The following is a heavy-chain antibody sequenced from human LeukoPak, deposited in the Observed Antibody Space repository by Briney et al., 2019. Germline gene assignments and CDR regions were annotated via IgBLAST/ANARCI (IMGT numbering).Heavy chain of an antibody. CDR3: ARDLFLWYFDL. Sequence: GGSLRLSCAASGFTVSSNYMSWVRQAPGKGLEWVSVIYSGGSTYYADSVKGRFTISRDNSKNTLYLQMNSLRADDTAVYYCARDLFLWYFDLWGRGTLVTVSS. D-gene: IGHD2-21*01. J-gene: IGHJ2*01. CDR2: IYSGGST. V-gene: IGHV3-53*01. CDR1: GFTVSSNY.